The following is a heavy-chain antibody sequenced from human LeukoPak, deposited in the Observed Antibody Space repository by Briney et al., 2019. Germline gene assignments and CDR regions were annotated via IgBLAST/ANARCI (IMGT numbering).Heavy chain of an antibody. CDR2: INGDGSST. CDR3: ARGNIAAAGIHY. J-gene: IGHJ4*02. D-gene: IGHD6-13*01. CDR1: GFTFSSYW. V-gene: IGHV3-74*01. Sequence: GGSLRLSCAASGFTFSSYWMHWVRQAPGKGLVWVSRINGDGSSTTYVDSVMGRFTISRDNAKNALYLQMNSVRAEDTAVYYCARGNIAAAGIHYWGQGTLVIVSS.